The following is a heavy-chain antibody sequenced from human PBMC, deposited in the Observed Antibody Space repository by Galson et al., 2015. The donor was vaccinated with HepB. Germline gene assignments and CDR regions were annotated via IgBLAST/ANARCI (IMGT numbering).Heavy chain of an antibody. CDR3: ARARMGYCSSTSCYFFDNWFDP. D-gene: IGHD2-2*01. J-gene: IGHJ5*02. CDR2: ISAYNGNT. V-gene: IGHV1-18*04. Sequence: SVKVSCKASGYTFTSYGISWVRQAPGQGLEWMGWISAYNGNTNYAQKLQGRVTMTTDTSTSTAYMELRSLRSDDTAVYYCARARMGYCSSTSCYFFDNWFDPWGQGTLVTVSS. CDR1: GYTFTSYG.